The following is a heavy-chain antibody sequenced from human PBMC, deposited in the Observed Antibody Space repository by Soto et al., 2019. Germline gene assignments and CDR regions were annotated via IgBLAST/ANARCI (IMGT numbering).Heavy chain of an antibody. CDR1: GFTFRKYA. J-gene: IGHJ4*02. V-gene: IGHV3-23*01. CDR3: AKDGGVSARYFDT. CDR2: ISDSDDDT. Sequence: EVQLLESGGGLGQPGGSLRLSCTASGFTFRKYAMSWVRQAPGKGLEWISGISDSDDDTYYADSVRGWFTISRDNSKNTLYLQMNILRGGDTAVYYCAKDGGVSARYFDTWGQGTLVTVSS. D-gene: IGHD2-8*01.